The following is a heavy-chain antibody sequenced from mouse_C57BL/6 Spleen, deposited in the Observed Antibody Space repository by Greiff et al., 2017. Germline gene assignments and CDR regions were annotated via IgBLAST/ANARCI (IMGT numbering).Heavy chain of an antibody. CDR2: ISGGGGNT. Sequence: EVKLVESGGGLVKPGGSLKLSCAASGFTFSSYTMSWVRQTPEKRLEWVATISGGGGNTYYPDSVKGRFTISRANAKNTLYLQMSSLRSEDTALYYCARPYSNGWYFDVWGTGTTVTVSS. V-gene: IGHV5-9*01. D-gene: IGHD2-5*01. CDR1: GFTFSSYT. J-gene: IGHJ1*03. CDR3: ARPYSNGWYFDV.